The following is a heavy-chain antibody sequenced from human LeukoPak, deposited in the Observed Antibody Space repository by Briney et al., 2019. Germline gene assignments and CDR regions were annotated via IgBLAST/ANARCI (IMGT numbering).Heavy chain of an antibody. Sequence: GGSLRLSCAASGFTFSSYWMSWVRQAPGKGLEWVANINQDGSKKYYADSVKGRFTISRDNAKNSLYLQMNSLRAEDTAVYYCAKDMRKGLLTVFDTWGQGSLVTVSS. CDR1: GFTFSSYW. D-gene: IGHD4-11*01. CDR2: INQDGSKK. V-gene: IGHV3-7*03. CDR3: AKDMRKGLLTVFDT. J-gene: IGHJ5*02.